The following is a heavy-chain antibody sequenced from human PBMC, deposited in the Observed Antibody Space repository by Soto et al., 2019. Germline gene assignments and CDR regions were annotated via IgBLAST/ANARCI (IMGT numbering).Heavy chain of an antibody. CDR1: GGSISTSRSY. J-gene: IGHJ5*02. CDR3: ARQPTTGDTDLWFDP. V-gene: IGHV4-39*01. Sequence: SETLSLTCNVSGGSISTSRSYWAWIRQPPGKGLEWLANIFYSGSTYYNPSLASRVTVSVDTSKNEFSLKLRSVTAADTAVYYCARQPTTGDTDLWFDPWGQGTLVAVSS. CDR2: IFYSGST. D-gene: IGHD2-21*01.